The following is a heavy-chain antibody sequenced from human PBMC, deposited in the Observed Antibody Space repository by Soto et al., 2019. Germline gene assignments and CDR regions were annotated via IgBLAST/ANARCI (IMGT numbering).Heavy chain of an antibody. Sequence: KTSETLSLTCTVFGGSVSSNYWSWIRQSPGKGLEWIAYVYYSGSTNYNPSFKSRVTISADTSKNQFSLKLNSVTAADTAVYYGAWSPYYEYFQYWGRGTLVTVSS. CDR1: GGSVSSNY. CDR2: VYYSGST. J-gene: IGHJ1*01. CDR3: AWSPYYEYFQY. V-gene: IGHV4-59*02. D-gene: IGHD1-26*01.